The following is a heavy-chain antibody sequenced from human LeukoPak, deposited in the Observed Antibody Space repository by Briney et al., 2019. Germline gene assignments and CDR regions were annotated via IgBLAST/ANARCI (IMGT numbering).Heavy chain of an antibody. Sequence: GGCLRLSCAASGFTFNASCMNWVRQAPGRGLEWVANINQDGSEKHFLGSVKGRFTISRDNSKNTLYLQMNSLRAEDTAVYYCASLYYYDSSGFPPVWGQGTLVTVSS. D-gene: IGHD3-22*01. V-gene: IGHV3-7*01. J-gene: IGHJ4*02. CDR3: ASLYYYDSSGFPPV. CDR2: INQDGSEK. CDR1: GFTFNASC.